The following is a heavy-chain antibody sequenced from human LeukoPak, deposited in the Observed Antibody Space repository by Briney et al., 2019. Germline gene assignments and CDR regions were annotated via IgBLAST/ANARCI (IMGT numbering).Heavy chain of an antibody. CDR3: ARQSLVRTVGYYYGMDV. CDR2: IYYSGST. V-gene: IGHV4-59*08. D-gene: IGHD1-26*01. Sequence: SETLSLTCTVSGGSISSDYWSWIRQPPGKGLEWIGYIYYSGSTNYNPSLKSRATISVGTSKKQFSLKLSSVAAADTAVYFCARQSLVRTVGYYYGMDVWGQGTTVTVSS. J-gene: IGHJ6*02. CDR1: GGSISSDY.